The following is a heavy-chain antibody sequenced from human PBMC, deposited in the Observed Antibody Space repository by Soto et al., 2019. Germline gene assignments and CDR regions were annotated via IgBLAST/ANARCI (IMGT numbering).Heavy chain of an antibody. V-gene: IGHV4-30-4*01. Sequence: PSETLSLTCTVSGASVSSGDYYWSCIRQPPGKGLEWTGYIYNFGGSYYNPSLKGRLTISIDTSKNQFSLKLNSVTVADTAIYYCVGTGTTDDYWGRGTLVTVSS. CDR3: VGTGTTDDY. CDR2: IYNFGGS. J-gene: IGHJ4*02. D-gene: IGHD4-17*01. CDR1: GASVSSGDYY.